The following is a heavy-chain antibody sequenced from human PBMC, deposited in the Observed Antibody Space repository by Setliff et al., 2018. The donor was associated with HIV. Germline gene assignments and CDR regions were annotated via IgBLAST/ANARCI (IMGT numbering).Heavy chain of an antibody. Sequence: GASVKVSCKASGYTLTDFDIYWMRQASGQGLEWLGWINPKSGNTAYAQSFQGRVTLTTNTAISTVDMELSSLSSEDTAVYYCTRWIVGSSNIFAFDIWGQGTLGTVS. CDR3: TRWIVGSSNIFAFDI. CDR2: INPKSGNT. D-gene: IGHD1-26*01. CDR1: GYTLTDFD. V-gene: IGHV1-8*01. J-gene: IGHJ3*02.